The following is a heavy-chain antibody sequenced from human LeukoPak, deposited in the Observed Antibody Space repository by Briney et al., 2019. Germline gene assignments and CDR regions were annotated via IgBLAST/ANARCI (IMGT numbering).Heavy chain of an antibody. CDR1: GFTFSSYS. J-gene: IGHJ4*02. Sequence: GGSLRLSCAASGFTFSSYSMNWVRQAPGQGLEWVSSISSSSSYIYYADSVKGRFTISRDNAKNSLYLQMNSLRAEDTAVYYCAKTRPLDSSSWSHGDHWGQGTLVTVSS. D-gene: IGHD6-13*01. V-gene: IGHV3-21*01. CDR3: AKTRPLDSSSWSHGDH. CDR2: ISSSSSYI.